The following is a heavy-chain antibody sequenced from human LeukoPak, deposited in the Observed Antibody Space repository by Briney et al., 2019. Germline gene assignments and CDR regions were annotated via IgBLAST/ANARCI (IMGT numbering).Heavy chain of an antibody. CDR1: GGSINSYY. CDR2: IHYTGST. D-gene: IGHD3-10*01. V-gene: IGHV4-59*01. CDR3: ARGGYYGSGNDFRFDP. J-gene: IGHJ5*02. Sequence: PSETLSLTCAVSGGSINSYYWSWIRQPPGKGLECIGYIHYTGSTNYNPSLKSRVTISVDTSKNQFSLKLSSVTAADTAIYYCARGGYYGSGNDFRFDPWGQGTLVTVSS.